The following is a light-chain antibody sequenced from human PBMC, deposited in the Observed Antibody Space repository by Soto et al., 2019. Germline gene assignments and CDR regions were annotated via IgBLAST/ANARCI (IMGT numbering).Light chain of an antibody. Sequence: DIVMTQSPDSLAVSLGERATINCKSSQSVLYSASIKNHLCWYQQKPGQPPKLLIYWASTRESGIPDRCSGSGSGTDFTLTSSSLHAEDVAVYYCQQFYSSPRTFGQGTKLEIK. CDR3: QQFYSSPRT. J-gene: IGKJ2*01. V-gene: IGKV4-1*01. CDR2: WAS. CDR1: QSVLYSASIKNH.